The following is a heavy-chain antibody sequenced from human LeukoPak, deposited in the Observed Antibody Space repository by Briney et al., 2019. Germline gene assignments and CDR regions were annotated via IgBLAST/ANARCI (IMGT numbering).Heavy chain of an antibody. Sequence: PGGSLRLSCAASGFTFSSYWMHWVRQAPGKGLVWVSRINTDGSSTSYADSVKGRLTISRDNAKNTLYLQMNSLRAEDTAVYYCARGYYDSSGYIDYWGQGTLVTVSS. D-gene: IGHD3-22*01. CDR1: GFTFSSYW. V-gene: IGHV3-74*01. J-gene: IGHJ4*02. CDR3: ARGYYDSSGYIDY. CDR2: INTDGSST.